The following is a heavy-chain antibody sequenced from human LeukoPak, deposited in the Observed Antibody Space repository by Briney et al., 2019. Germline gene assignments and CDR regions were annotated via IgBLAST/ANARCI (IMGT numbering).Heavy chain of an antibody. CDR2: IYYSGST. J-gene: IGHJ4*02. CDR3: ARGKAAKNYDFWSGPDPPYYFDY. V-gene: IGHV4-59*06. Sequence: SETLSLTCTVSGGSISSYYWSWIRQHPGKGLEWIGYIYYSGSTYYNPSLKSRVTISVDTSKNQFSLKLSSVTAADTAVCYCARGKAAKNYDFWSGPDPPYYFDYWGQGTLVTVSS. CDR1: GGSISSYY. D-gene: IGHD3-3*01.